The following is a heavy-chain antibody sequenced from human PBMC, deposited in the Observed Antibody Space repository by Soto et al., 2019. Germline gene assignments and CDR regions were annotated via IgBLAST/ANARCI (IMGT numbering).Heavy chain of an antibody. CDR3: ASTKDETLYFDY. Sequence: QLQLQESGPGLVKPSETLSLTCSVSGDSISISSYYWGWVRQPPGKGLEWIGSIHYSGSTHYNPSLQSRVTISGDASKKQFSLKLGSETAADTAMYYCASTKDETLYFDYWGQGNLVTVSS. D-gene: IGHD2-15*01. V-gene: IGHV4-39*01. J-gene: IGHJ4*02. CDR2: IHYSGST. CDR1: GDSISISSYY.